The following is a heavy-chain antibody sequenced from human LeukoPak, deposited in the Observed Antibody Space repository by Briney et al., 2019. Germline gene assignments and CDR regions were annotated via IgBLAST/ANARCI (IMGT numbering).Heavy chain of an antibody. CDR2: INAGNDNT. CDR1: GYTFTSYG. Sequence: ASVKVSCKASGYTFTSYGISWVRQAPGQRLEWMGWINAGNDNTKYSQKLQGRVTITGDTSASTAYMELSSLRSEDTAVYYCARGYYDSSGLSSSAFDIWGQGTMVTVSS. D-gene: IGHD3-22*01. V-gene: IGHV1-3*01. J-gene: IGHJ3*02. CDR3: ARGYYDSSGLSSSAFDI.